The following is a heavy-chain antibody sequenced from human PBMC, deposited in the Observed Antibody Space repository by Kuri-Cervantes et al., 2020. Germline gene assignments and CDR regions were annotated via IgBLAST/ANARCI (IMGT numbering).Heavy chain of an antibody. D-gene: IGHD1-7*01. J-gene: IGHJ4*02. CDR3: ARVAHNWNYDSQVDY. CDR2: ISAYNGIT. CDR1: GYTFTNYG. Sequence: ASVKVSCKASGYTFTNYGVSWVRQAPGQGLEWMGWISAYNGITNYAQKLQGRVTMTTDTSTSTAYLELRSLRSDDTAVYYCARVAHNWNYDSQVDYWGQGTLVTVSS. V-gene: IGHV1-18*01.